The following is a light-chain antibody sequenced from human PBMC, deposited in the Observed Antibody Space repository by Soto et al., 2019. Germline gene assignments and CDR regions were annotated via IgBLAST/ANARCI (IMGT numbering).Light chain of an antibody. Sequence: EIQLTQSPSFLSASVGDRVTITCRASQGISTSLAWYQQKPGKAPKLLIYAASTLQSGVPSRFSGSGSGTEFTLTISSLQHEDFATYTCQQVNGYPFTFGGGTKVEL. CDR2: AAS. CDR3: QQVNGYPFT. V-gene: IGKV1-9*01. J-gene: IGKJ4*01. CDR1: QGISTS.